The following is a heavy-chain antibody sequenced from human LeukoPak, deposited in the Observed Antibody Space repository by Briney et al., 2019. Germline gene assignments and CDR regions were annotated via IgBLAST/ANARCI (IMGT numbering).Heavy chain of an antibody. V-gene: IGHV1-18*01. J-gene: IGHJ4*02. CDR1: GYTFTNYA. CDR2: IRPDKGYT. CDR3: ARTLGYCSGGSCYYYFDY. D-gene: IGHD2-15*01. Sequence: GASVKVSCKASGYTFTNYAINWVRQAPGQGPEWMGWIRPDKGYTHYAKKLQGRVTVTTDTSTSTAYMELRSLTSDDTALYYCARTLGYCSGGSCYYYFDYWGQGTLVTVSS.